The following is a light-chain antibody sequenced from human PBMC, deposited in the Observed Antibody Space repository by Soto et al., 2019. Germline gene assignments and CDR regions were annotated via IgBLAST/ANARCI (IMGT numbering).Light chain of an antibody. CDR3: SSFTSINTVV. J-gene: IGLJ3*02. Sequence: QSALTQPASVSGSPGQSITISCTGTSSDVGGYNYVSWYQQHPGKAPKLMIYEVSNRPSGVSNRFSCSKSGNTASLTISGYQTEDEADYYCSSFTSINTVVFGGGTQLTVL. CDR1: SSDVGGYNY. CDR2: EVS. V-gene: IGLV2-14*01.